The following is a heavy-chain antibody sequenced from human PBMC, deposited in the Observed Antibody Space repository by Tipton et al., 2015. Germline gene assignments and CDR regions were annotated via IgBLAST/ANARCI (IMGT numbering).Heavy chain of an antibody. CDR3: AGSRSGWFPDAFDI. J-gene: IGHJ3*02. CDR2: IRSKAKGYAT. V-gene: IGHV3-73*01. Sequence: SLRLSCAASGFTFSDSPIHWVRQASGRGLEWVGRIRSKAKGYATAYAASVKGRFTVSRDDSRNTAYLQMNSLRAEDTAVYYCAGSRSGWFPDAFDIWGQGTMVTVSS. D-gene: IGHD6-19*01. CDR1: GFTFSDSP.